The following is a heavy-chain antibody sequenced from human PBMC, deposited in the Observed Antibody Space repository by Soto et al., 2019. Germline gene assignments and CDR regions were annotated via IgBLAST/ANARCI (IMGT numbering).Heavy chain of an antibody. D-gene: IGHD3-3*01. CDR1: GFMFSRYA. CDR2: IAKDGSGN. CDR3: ARSRSGAVPDSFGY. Sequence: QVQLVESGGRVVQPGGSLRLSCAASGFMFSRYAIHWVLQAPGKGLEWVAVIAKDGSGNYYADSVRGRFSISRDKSKNTVYLEMNGMRDDDTAVFYCARSRSGAVPDSFGYWGQGTLVTVSS. V-gene: IGHV3-30-3*01. J-gene: IGHJ1*01.